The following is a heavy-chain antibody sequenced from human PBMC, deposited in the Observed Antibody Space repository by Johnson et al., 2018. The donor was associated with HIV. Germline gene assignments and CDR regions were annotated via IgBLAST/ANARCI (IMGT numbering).Heavy chain of an antibody. CDR1: GFTFSSYG. V-gene: IGHV3-30*02. J-gene: IGHJ3*02. CDR3: AREWELLGSAFDI. Sequence: QMLLVESGGGVVRPGRSLRLSCAASGFTFSSYGMHWVRQAPGKGLEWVAFIRYDGSNKYYADSVKGRFTISRDNSKNTLYLQMNSLRAEDTAVYYCAREWELLGSAFDIWGQGTMVTVSS. D-gene: IGHD1-26*01. CDR2: IRYDGSNK.